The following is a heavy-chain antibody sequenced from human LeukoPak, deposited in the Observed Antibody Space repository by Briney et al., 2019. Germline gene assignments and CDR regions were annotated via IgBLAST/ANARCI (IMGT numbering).Heavy chain of an antibody. CDR1: GGTFSSYA. J-gene: IGHJ3*02. Sequence: GSSVKVSCKASGGTFSSYAISWVRQAPGQGLEWMGGIIPIFGTANYAQKFQGRVTITADRSTSTAYMELSSLRSEDTAVYYCARDRTTTHYDFWSGYLNSDDAFDIWGQGTMVTVSS. V-gene: IGHV1-69*06. D-gene: IGHD3-3*01. CDR3: ARDRTTTHYDFWSGYLNSDDAFDI. CDR2: IIPIFGTA.